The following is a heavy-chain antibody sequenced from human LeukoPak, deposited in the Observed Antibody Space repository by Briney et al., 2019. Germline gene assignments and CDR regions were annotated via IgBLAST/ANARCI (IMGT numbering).Heavy chain of an antibody. CDR3: ARAGTYCSSTSCSTFDY. CDR1: GFTFSSYA. V-gene: IGHV3-30-3*01. J-gene: IGHJ4*02. Sequence: GGSLRLSCAASGFTFSSYAMHWVRQAPGKGLEWVAVISYDGSNKYYADSVKGRFTISRDNSKNTLYLQMNSLRAEDTAVYYCARAGTYCSSTSCSTFDYWGRGTLVTVSS. D-gene: IGHD2-2*01. CDR2: ISYDGSNK.